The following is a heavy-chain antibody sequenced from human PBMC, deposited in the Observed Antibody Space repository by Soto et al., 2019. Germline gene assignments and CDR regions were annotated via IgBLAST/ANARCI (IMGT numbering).Heavy chain of an antibody. CDR2: IIPIFGTA. D-gene: IGHD6-6*01. CDR3: ASVRSRSSYYYYGMDL. V-gene: IGHV1-69*06. J-gene: IGHJ6*02. CDR1: VGTFSSYA. Sequence: QVQLVQSGAEVKKPGSSVNVSCKASVGTFSSYAISWVRQAPGQGLEWMGGIIPIFGTANYAQKFQVRVTVPADNYPSTAYMELSSLRSEDTAVYYCASVRSRSSYYYYGMDLWGQGPTVTVSS.